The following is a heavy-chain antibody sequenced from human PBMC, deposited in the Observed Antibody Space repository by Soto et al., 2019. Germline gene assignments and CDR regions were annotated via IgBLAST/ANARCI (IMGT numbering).Heavy chain of an antibody. CDR2: ISYIGST. V-gene: IGHV4-31*03. CDR1: GGSISSGRYF. J-gene: IGHJ6*02. CDR3: ARGFDRDDVWSGYFGEGLCLPYGMDV. D-gene: IGHD3-3*01. Sequence: VHLQESGPELVQPAQTLALTCSVSGGSISSGRYFWTWIRQAPGPVLVWIGNISYIGSTLYSPYLKSRFTISLDMSSKQFSLRLRAATVADEALYSDARGFDRDDVWSGYFGEGLCLPYGMDVWGQGSAIMVSS.